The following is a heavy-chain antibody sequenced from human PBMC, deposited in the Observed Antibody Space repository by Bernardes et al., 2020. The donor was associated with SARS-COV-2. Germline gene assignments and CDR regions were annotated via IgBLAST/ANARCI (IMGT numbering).Heavy chain of an antibody. Sequence: SETLSLTCTVSGGSISSYYWSWIRQPPGKGLEWIGYSNYSGSTNYNPSLKSRVTISVDTSKNQSSLKLSSVTAADTAVYYCARGYYDSSGYSLFDYWGQGTLVTVSS. J-gene: IGHJ4*02. D-gene: IGHD3-22*01. CDR3: ARGYYDSSGYSLFDY. CDR1: GGSISSYY. CDR2: SNYSGST. V-gene: IGHV4-59*01.